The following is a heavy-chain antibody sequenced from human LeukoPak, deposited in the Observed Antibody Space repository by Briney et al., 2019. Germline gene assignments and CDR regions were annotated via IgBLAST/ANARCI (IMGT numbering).Heavy chain of an antibody. J-gene: IGHJ6*03. CDR3: ARDMAENYYYYMDV. D-gene: IGHD5-24*01. CDR1: GFTFSGFY. CDR2: ISGAGSTI. V-gene: IGHV3-11*01. Sequence: GGSLRLSCVASGFTFSGFYMSWIRQAPGKGLEWVSYISGAGSTIHYAESVKGRFTISRDNAKNSLFLQMNSLRAEDTAVYYCARDMAENYYYYMDVRGKGITVTVSS.